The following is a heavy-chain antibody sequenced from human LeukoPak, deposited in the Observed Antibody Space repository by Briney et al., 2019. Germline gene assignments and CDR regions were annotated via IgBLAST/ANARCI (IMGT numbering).Heavy chain of an antibody. J-gene: IGHJ6*04. CDR2: IYSGGST. Sequence: PGGSLRLSCAASGFTVSSNYMGWVRQAPGKGLEWVSVIYSGGSTYYADSVKGRFTISRDNSKNTLYLQMNSLRAEDTAVYYCASVAHDYGDYGGMDVWGKGTTVTVSS. D-gene: IGHD4-17*01. V-gene: IGHV3-53*01. CDR3: ASVAHDYGDYGGMDV. CDR1: GFTVSSNY.